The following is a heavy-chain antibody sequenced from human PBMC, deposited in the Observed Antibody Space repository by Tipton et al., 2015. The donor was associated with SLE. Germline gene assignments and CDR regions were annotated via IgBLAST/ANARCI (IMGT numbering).Heavy chain of an antibody. CDR2: ISAYSGTT. Sequence: QVQLVQSGPEVKKPGSSVKVSCKASGVGVTLSSYAVTWVRQAPGQGPEWMGWISAYSGTTNYAQKVKGRVTMTTDTSTSTAYMELRSLKSDDTAVYYCARGPSYGDYVDWYFDLWGRGTLVTVSS. J-gene: IGHJ2*01. CDR3: ARGPSYGDYVDWYFDL. D-gene: IGHD4-17*01. V-gene: IGHV1-18*01. CDR1: GVGVTLSSYA.